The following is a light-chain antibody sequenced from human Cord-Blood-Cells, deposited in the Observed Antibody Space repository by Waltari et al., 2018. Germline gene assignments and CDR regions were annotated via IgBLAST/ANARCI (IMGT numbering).Light chain of an antibody. CDR3: QQSYSTPYT. CDR1: QSISSY. V-gene: IGKV1-39*01. CDR2: AAS. Sequence: DIPMTQSPPSLSASVGDRVSIPCRASQSISSYLNWYQQKPGKAPKLLIYAASSLQSGVPSRFSGSGSGTDFTLTISSLQPEDFATYYCQQSYSTPYTFGQGTKLEIK. J-gene: IGKJ2*01.